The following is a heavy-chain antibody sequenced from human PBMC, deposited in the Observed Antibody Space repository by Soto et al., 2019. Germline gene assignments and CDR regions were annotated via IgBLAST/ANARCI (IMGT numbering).Heavy chain of an antibody. CDR3: AKDTKWYFDL. V-gene: IGHV3-30*18. CDR2: ISYDGSNK. J-gene: IGHJ2*01. D-gene: IGHD1-1*01. CDR1: GFTFSSYG. Sequence: GGSLRLSCAASGFTFSSYGMHWVRQAPGKGLEWVAVISYDGSNKYYADSVKGRFTISRDNSKNTLYLQMNSLRAEDTAVYYCAKDTKWYFDLWGRGTLVTVSS.